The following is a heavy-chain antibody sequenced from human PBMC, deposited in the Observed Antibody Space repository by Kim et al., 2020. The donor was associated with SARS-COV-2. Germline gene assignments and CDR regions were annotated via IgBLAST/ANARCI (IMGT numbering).Heavy chain of an antibody. CDR1: GFTFSSYS. CDR2: ISSSSSTI. V-gene: IGHV3-48*02. J-gene: IGHJ4*02. D-gene: IGHD3-9*01. Sequence: GGSLRLSCAASGFTFSSYSMNWVRQAPGKGLEWVSCISSSSSTIYYADSVKGRFTISRDNAKNSLYLQMNSLRDEDTAVYYCARGGEHYDSLTGYPDFDYWGQGTLVTVSS. CDR3: ARGGEHYDSLTGYPDFDY.